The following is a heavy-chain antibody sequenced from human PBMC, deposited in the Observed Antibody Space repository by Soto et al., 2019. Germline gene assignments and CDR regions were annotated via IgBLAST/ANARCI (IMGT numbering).Heavy chain of an antibody. Sequence: WGSLRLSCAASGFTFSSHAMNWVRQAPGKGLEWVSTISVSGGSAYYADSVKGRFTISRDNSKSTVFLQMNSLRAEDTALYYCATRNLQYCRDGNCNPLDFWGHGTPVTVSS. D-gene: IGHD2-15*01. CDR2: ISVSGGSA. V-gene: IGHV3-23*01. J-gene: IGHJ4*01. CDR3: ATRNLQYCRDGNCNPLDF. CDR1: GFTFSSHA.